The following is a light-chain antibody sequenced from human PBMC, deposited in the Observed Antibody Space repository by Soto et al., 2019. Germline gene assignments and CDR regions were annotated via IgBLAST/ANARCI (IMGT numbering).Light chain of an antibody. CDR1: HCLPHTNGQNF. J-gene: IGKJ5*01. CDR2: FAS. CDR3: MQGLETPPVT. Sequence: DIVRTQSPLSLPVTPGQPVSISCTSSHCLPHTNGQNFLDWYLQKPAQAQKLMIYFASTRASGVPDRFSGSGSARQFTLKISRVEADDVGVYFCMQGLETPPVTFGQGTRLEIK. V-gene: IGKV2-28*01.